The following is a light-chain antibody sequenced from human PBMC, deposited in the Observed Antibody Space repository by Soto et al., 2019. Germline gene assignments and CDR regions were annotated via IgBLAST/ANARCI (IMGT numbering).Light chain of an antibody. V-gene: IGKV3-15*01. J-gene: IGKJ5*01. CDR3: EQYNNWPIT. CDR1: QYIGSN. CDR2: GAS. Sequence: EILMPQSQAPLSVSPVASATPSGRASQYIGSNLAWYQQKPGQAPRLLISGASTRATGIPVRFIGSGSGNEFTLTISSLQSEDWAVDYCEQYNNWPITVGKGTRLEIK.